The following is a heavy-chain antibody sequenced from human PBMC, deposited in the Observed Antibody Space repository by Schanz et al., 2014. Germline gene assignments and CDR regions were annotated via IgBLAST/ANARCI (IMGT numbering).Heavy chain of an antibody. J-gene: IGHJ3*02. D-gene: IGHD5-12*01. Sequence: QVQLVQSGAEVKKPGSSVKVSCKASGYTFTSYGISWVRQAPGQGLEWMGRIVPIAGITNYAQRFQGRVTITADKSTSTAYMELSSLRSDDTAVYYCARGGGPEDVFDIWGQGTILTVS. CDR1: GYTFTSYG. CDR2: IVPIAGIT. V-gene: IGHV1-69*04. CDR3: ARGGGPEDVFDI.